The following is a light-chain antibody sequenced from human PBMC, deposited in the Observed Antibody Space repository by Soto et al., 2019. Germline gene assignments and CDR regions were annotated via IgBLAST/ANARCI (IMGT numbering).Light chain of an antibody. J-gene: IGKJ1*01. Sequence: DIQMTQSPSSLSASVGDRVTITCRASQSISSYLNWYQQKPGKAPKLLIYAASSLQSGVPSRFSGSGSGTDFTLTISSLQPKDFATYYCQQSHSTPRTFGQGTKVDIK. CDR2: AAS. CDR3: QQSHSTPRT. CDR1: QSISSY. V-gene: IGKV1-39*01.